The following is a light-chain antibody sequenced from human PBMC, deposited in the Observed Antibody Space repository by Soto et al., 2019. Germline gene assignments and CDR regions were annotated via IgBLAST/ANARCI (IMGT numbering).Light chain of an antibody. CDR2: LNSDGSH. CDR3: QTWDTGTRV. CDR1: SGHSGYG. V-gene: IGLV4-69*01. Sequence: QLVLTQSPSASASLGASVKFTCTLSSGHSGYGIAWHQQQPEKGPRYLMSLNSDGSHRKGDGIPDRFSGSSSGAERFLTISSLQTDDEAEYYCQTWDTGTRVFGGGTKVTVL. J-gene: IGLJ3*02.